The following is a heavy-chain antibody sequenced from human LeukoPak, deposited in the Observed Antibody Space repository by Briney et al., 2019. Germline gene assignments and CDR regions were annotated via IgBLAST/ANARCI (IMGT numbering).Heavy chain of an antibody. CDR1: GFTFSSYG. V-gene: IGHV3-33*06. Sequence: GRSLRLSCAASGFTFSSYGMHWVRQAPGKGLEWVAVIWYDGSNKYYADSVKGRFTISRDNSKNTLYLQMNSLRAEDTAVYYCAKDRLHCSGGSCYSSYFDYWGQGTLVTVSS. D-gene: IGHD2-15*01. CDR2: IWYDGSNK. CDR3: AKDRLHCSGGSCYSSYFDY. J-gene: IGHJ4*02.